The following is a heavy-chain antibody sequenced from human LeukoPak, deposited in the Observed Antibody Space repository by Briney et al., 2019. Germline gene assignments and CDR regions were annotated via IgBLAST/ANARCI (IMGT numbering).Heavy chain of an antibody. Sequence: GGSLRLSCAASGFTFRSYWMSWVRQAPGKGLEWVANIKQDGSEKYYVDSVKGRFTISRDNAKNSLYLQMNSLRAEDTAVYYCARDSGYYYDSSGYLGDYWGQGTPVTVSS. V-gene: IGHV3-7*01. CDR2: IKQDGSEK. J-gene: IGHJ4*02. D-gene: IGHD3-22*01. CDR3: ARDSGYYYDSSGYLGDY. CDR1: GFTFRSYW.